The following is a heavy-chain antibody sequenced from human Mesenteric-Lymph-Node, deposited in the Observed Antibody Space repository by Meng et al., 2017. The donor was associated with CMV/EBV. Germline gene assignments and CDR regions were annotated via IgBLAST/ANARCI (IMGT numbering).Heavy chain of an antibody. D-gene: IGHD2-15*01. CDR2: MYSDDTA. Sequence: GESLKISCAVSGFSVSNNYISWVRQAPGKGLEWVSLMYSDDTAYYADSVKGRFTISRDNSKNILYLQMNSLRPEDTAIYYCARDDVRLILGYWGQGTLVTVSS. CDR1: GFSVSNNY. V-gene: IGHV3-66*02. J-gene: IGHJ4*02. CDR3: ARDDVRLILGY.